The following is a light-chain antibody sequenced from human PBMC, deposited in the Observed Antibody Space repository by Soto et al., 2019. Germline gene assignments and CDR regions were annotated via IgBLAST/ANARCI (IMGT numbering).Light chain of an antibody. CDR2: EVN. Sequence: QSALTQPASLSGSPGQSITISCTGTSSDIGAYDYVSWFQQHPGKAPKLMISEVNNRPSGVSNRFSGSKSGNTAYLTISGLQVEDEAEYYCSSYTSTGTPVFGTGTKLTVL. CDR1: SSDIGAYDY. V-gene: IGLV2-14*01. CDR3: SSYTSTGTPV. J-gene: IGLJ1*01.